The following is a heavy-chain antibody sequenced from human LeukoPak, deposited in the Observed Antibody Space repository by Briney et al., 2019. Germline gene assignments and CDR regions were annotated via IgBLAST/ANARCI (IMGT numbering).Heavy chain of an antibody. D-gene: IGHD2-15*01. CDR2: ISHSGST. Sequence: SETLSLTCAVYGGSFSGYYWSWIRQPPGKGLEWIGEISHSGSTNYNPSLKSRVTISVDTSKNQFSLKLSSVTAADTAVYYCASFHNDGYCSGGSCDWGQGTLVTVSS. V-gene: IGHV4-34*01. CDR1: GGSFSGYY. J-gene: IGHJ4*02. CDR3: ASFHNDGYCSGGSCD.